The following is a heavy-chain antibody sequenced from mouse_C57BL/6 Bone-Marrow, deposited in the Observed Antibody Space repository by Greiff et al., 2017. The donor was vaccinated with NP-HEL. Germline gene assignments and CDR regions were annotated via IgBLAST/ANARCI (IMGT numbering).Heavy chain of an antibody. V-gene: IGHV2-5*01. Sequence: QVQLQQSGPGLVQPSQSLSITCTVSGFSLTSYGVHWVRQSPGKGLEWLGVIWRGGSTDYNAAFMSRLSITKDNSKSQVFFKMNSLQADDTAIYYCAKHPYYDYAEAMGYWGQGTSVTVSP. J-gene: IGHJ4*01. CDR2: IWRGGST. CDR3: AKHPYYDYAEAMGY. CDR1: GFSLTSYG. D-gene: IGHD2-4*01.